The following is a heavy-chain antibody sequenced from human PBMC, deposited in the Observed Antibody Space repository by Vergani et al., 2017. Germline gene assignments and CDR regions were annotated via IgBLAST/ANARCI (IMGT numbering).Heavy chain of an antibody. J-gene: IGHJ4*02. CDR1: GFSLTTYGMR. V-gene: IGHV2-70*04. CDR2: IDWDDDT. D-gene: IGHD3-22*01. CDR3: ARTLSDSRGYYLDY. Sequence: QVTLKESGPALVKPTQTLTLTCTFSGFSLTTYGMRVSWIRQPPGKALEWLARIDWDDDTYYRTSLRTRLTISKDTFKNQVALTMTNMDPVDTATYYCARTLSDSRGYYLDYWGQGTLVTVFS.